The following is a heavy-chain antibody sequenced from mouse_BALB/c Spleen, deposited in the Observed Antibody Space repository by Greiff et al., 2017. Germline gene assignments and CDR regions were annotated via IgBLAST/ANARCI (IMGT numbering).Heavy chain of an antibody. V-gene: IGHV1-87*01. D-gene: IGHD3-1*01. CDR1: GYTFTSCW. CDR3: ARSGDN. Sequence: VTLQPSGAELARPGASVKLSCQASGYTFTSCWLQWVKQRPGQGLEWIGAIYPGVGDTRYTQKFKGKAILTADKSSSTAYMQLSRLASEDSAVYYCARSGDNWGQGNTRTVAS. J-gene: IGHJ2*01. CDR2: IYPGVGDT.